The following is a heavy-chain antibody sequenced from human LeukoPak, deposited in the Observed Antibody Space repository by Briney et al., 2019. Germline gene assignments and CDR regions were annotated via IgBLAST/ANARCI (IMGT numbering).Heavy chain of an antibody. Sequence: GGSLRLSCAASGCTFSSYWMNWARQAAGKGLEWVASINHNGNVNYYVDSVKGRFTISRDNAKNSLYLQMSNLRAEDTAVYFCARGGGLDVWGQGATVTVSS. V-gene: IGHV3-7*03. CDR1: GCTFSSYW. CDR2: INHNGNVN. CDR3: ARGGGLDV. D-gene: IGHD3-16*01. J-gene: IGHJ6*02.